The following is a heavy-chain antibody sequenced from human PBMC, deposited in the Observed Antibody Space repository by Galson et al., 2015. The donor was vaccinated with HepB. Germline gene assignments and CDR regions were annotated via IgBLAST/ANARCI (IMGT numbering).Heavy chain of an antibody. CDR3: VRDAPYGDLVAPENAFDI. V-gene: IGHV3-11*01. D-gene: IGHD4-17*01. Sequence: SLRLSCAASGFTFSDYYMSWIRQAPGKGLEWVSYISSSGSTIYYADSVKGRFTISRDNAKNSLYLQMNSLRAEDTAVYYCVRDAPYGDLVAPENAFDIWGQGTMVTVSS. CDR1: GFTFSDYY. J-gene: IGHJ3*02. CDR2: ISSSGSTI.